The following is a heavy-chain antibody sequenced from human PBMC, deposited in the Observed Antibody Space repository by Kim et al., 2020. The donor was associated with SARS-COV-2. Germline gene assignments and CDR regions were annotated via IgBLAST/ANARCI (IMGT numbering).Heavy chain of an antibody. CDR1: GFIFNDYA. CDR2: ITWNSDTI. J-gene: IGHJ4*02. Sequence: GGSLRLSCAASGFIFNDYAMHWVRQAPGKGLEWVSGITWNSDTIGYADSVNGRFTVSRENAKNSLYLEMNSLRGEDTAFYYCARDYCSTTTCCIDWWGQGTLVTVSS. D-gene: IGHD2-2*01. CDR3: ARDYCSTTTCCIDW. V-gene: IGHV3-9*01.